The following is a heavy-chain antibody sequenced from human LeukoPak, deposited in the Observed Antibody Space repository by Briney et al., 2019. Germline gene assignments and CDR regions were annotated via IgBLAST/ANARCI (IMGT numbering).Heavy chain of an antibody. CDR3: ARDTYYGSGSYFNYYYYYMDV. D-gene: IGHD3-10*01. CDR2: INPNSGGT. V-gene: IGHV1-2*02. CDR1: GYTFTGYY. Sequence: ASVKASCKASGYTFTGYYMHWVRQAPGQGLEWMGWINPNSGGTNYAQKFQGRVTMTRDTSISTAYMELSRLRSDDTAVYYCARDTYYGSGSYFNYYYYYMDVWGKGTTVTVSS. J-gene: IGHJ6*03.